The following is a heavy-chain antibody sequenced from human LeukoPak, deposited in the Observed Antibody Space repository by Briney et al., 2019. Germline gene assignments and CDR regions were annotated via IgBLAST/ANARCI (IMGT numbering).Heavy chain of an antibody. D-gene: IGHD7-27*01. J-gene: IGHJ4*02. CDR1: GFTVSSNH. Sequence: GGSLRLSCAASGFTVSSNHMSWVRQAPGQGLEWVSAIYIGGTIHYADSVKGRFTISRDNSQNTVYLEMNSLRAEDTAVYYCARDGENHYYDYWGQGTLVTVST. CDR3: ARDGENHYYDY. CDR2: IYIGGTI. V-gene: IGHV3-66*01.